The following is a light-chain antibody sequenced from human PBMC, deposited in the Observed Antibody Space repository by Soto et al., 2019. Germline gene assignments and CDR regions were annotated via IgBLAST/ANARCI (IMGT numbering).Light chain of an antibody. CDR3: QQYGSSPWT. Sequence: EIVQTPSPVTLSVSPGERAALSCRASQSVSSNLAWYQQKPGQAPRLLIYGASSRATGIPDRFSGSGSGTDFTLTISRLEPEDFAVYYCQQYGSSPWTVGQGTKVDIK. CDR2: GAS. J-gene: IGKJ1*01. V-gene: IGKV3-20*01. CDR1: QSVSSN.